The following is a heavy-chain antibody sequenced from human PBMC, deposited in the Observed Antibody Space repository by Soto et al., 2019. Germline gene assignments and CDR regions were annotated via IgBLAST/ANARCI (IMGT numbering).Heavy chain of an antibody. J-gene: IGHJ5*02. D-gene: IGHD6-13*01. CDR3: ARSRGWYVWFDP. CDR2: INAGNGNT. V-gene: IGHV1-3*05. Sequence: QVQLVQSGAEEKKPGASVKVSCKASGYTFTSYAMHWVRQAPGQRLEWMGWINAGNGNTKYSPKFQGRVTITRDSSASTGYLELRSLRSEDTAVYYCARSRGWYVWFDPWGQGTLVTVSS. CDR1: GYTFTSYA.